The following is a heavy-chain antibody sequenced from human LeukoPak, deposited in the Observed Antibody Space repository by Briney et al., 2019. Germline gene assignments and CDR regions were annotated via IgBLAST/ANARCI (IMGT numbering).Heavy chain of an antibody. J-gene: IGHJ3*02. CDR1: GFSFSSYA. D-gene: IGHD5-12*01. V-gene: IGHV3-30*02. Sequence: GGSLRLSCAASGFSFSSYAMHWVRQAPGKGLEWVAFIRYDGSNKYYADSVKGRFTISRDNSKNTLYVQMNSLRSEDTAVYYCARGFVVATLISDAFDIWGQGTMVTVSS. CDR2: IRYDGSNK. CDR3: ARGFVVATLISDAFDI.